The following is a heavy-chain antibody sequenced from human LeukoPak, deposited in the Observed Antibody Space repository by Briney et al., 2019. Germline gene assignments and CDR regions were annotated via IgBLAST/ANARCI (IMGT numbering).Heavy chain of an antibody. Sequence: SETLSLTCTVSGVSISGSSYYWGWLRQPPGKGLEWIGCIYYSGSTYYNPSLKSRVIISVDTSKNQFSLKLSSVTAADTAVYYCASVYYDILTGYLAPLFDYWGQGALVTVSS. CDR1: GVSISGSSYY. CDR2: IYYSGST. D-gene: IGHD3-9*01. CDR3: ASVYYDILTGYLAPLFDY. V-gene: IGHV4-39*01. J-gene: IGHJ4*02.